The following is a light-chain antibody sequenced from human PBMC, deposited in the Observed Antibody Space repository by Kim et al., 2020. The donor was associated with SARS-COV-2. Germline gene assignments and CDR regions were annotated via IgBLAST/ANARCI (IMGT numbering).Light chain of an antibody. J-gene: IGKJ4*01. CDR1: QSVSSN. CDR2: GAS. V-gene: IGKV3-15*01. CDR3: QQYNNWPPLT. Sequence: SPGERATLSCRASQSVSSNLDWYQQKPGQAPRLLIYGASTRATGIPARFSGSGSGTEFTLTISSLQSEDFAVYYCQQYNNWPPLTFGGGTKVHIK.